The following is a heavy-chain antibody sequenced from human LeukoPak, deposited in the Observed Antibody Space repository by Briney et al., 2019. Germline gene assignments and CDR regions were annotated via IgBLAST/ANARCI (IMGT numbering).Heavy chain of an antibody. Sequence: GGSLRLSCAASGFTFDDYGMSWVRQAPGKGLEWVSNINWNGDTAHYGDSVKGRFTISRDNAKNSLYLQIHSLRTEDTALYHCARVGGSGTYVPLYYFDYWGQGTLVTVSS. V-gene: IGHV3-20*01. CDR1: GFTFDDYG. CDR2: INWNGDTA. D-gene: IGHD3-10*01. J-gene: IGHJ4*02. CDR3: ARVGGSGTYVPLYYFDY.